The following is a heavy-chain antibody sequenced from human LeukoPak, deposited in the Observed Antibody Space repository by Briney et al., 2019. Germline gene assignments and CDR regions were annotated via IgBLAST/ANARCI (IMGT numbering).Heavy chain of an antibody. J-gene: IGHJ4*02. CDR1: GFTFSSYA. CDR3: ARDSSDAEFDY. D-gene: IGHD6-19*01. Sequence: SGGSLRLSCAASGFTFSSYAMSWVRQAPGKGLEWVAVIWYDGSNKYYADSVKGRFTISRDNSKNTLYLQMNSLRAEDTAVYYCARDSSDAEFDYWGQGTLVTVSS. CDR2: IWYDGSNK. V-gene: IGHV3-33*08.